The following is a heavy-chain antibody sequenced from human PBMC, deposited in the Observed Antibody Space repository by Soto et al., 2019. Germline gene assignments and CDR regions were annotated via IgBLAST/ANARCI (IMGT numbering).Heavy chain of an antibody. Sequence: ASVKVSCKASGYTFTSYAMNWVRQAPGQGLEWMGWINTNTGNPTYAQGFTGRFAFSLDTSVSTAYLQICSLKAEDTAVYYCARDRPDSSSWHTRLNWFDPWGQGTLVTVSS. J-gene: IGHJ5*02. V-gene: IGHV7-4-1*01. CDR2: INTNTGNP. CDR3: ARDRPDSSSWHTRLNWFDP. CDR1: GYTFTSYA. D-gene: IGHD6-13*01.